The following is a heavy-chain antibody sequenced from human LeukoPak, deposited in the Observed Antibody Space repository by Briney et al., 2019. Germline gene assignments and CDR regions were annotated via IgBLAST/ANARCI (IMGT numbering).Heavy chain of an antibody. CDR3: ARDGSSGFYNGMDV. CDR1: GFTFSSYA. J-gene: IGHJ6*02. D-gene: IGHD3-22*01. CDR2: IWYDGSNK. V-gene: IGHV3-33*08. Sequence: PGGSLRLSCAASGFTFSSYAMHWVRQAPGKGLEWVAVIWYDGSNKYYADSVKGRFTISRDESQNTLSLQLDSLRVEDTAVYYCARDGSSGFYNGMDVWGQGTTVTVSS.